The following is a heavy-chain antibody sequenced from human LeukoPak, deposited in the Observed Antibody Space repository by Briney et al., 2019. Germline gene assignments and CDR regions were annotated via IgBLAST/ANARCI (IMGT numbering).Heavy chain of an antibody. CDR3: ARAKGRGYSYGYYFDY. V-gene: IGHV3-23*01. Sequence: PGGSLRLSCAASGFTFSSYAMSWVRQAPGKGLEWVSAISGSGGSTYYADSVKGRFTISRDNSKNTLYLQMNSLRAEDTAVYYCARAKGRGYSYGYYFDYWGQGTLVTVSS. CDR2: ISGSGGST. CDR1: GFTFSSYA. J-gene: IGHJ4*02. D-gene: IGHD5-18*01.